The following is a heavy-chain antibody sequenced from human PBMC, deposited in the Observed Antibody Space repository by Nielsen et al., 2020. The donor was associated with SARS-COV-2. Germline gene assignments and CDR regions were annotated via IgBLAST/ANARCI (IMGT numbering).Heavy chain of an antibody. V-gene: IGHV1-46*01. Sequence: ASVKVSCKASGYTFTNYYIHWVRQAPGHGLEWVGIINPSGATTTYGRKFQGRVTMTSDTSTSTVYTELSSLRSEDTALYYCARGPPLSITQGVPFDSWGQGTLVTVSS. CDR3: ARGPPLSITQGVPFDS. D-gene: IGHD1-14*01. J-gene: IGHJ4*02. CDR2: INPSGATT. CDR1: GYTFTNYY.